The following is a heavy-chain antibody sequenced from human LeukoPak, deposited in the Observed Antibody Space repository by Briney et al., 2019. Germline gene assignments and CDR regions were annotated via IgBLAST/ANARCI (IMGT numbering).Heavy chain of an antibody. CDR3: ARDLGYSSGWLDY. D-gene: IGHD6-19*01. Sequence: GGSLRLSCAASGFTFSDYYMSWIRQAPGKGLEWVSYISSSSSYTNYADSVKGRFTISRDNAENSLYLQMNSLRAEDTAVYYCARDLGYSSGWLDYWGQGTLVTVSS. V-gene: IGHV3-11*06. CDR1: GFTFSDYY. CDR2: ISSSSSYT. J-gene: IGHJ4*02.